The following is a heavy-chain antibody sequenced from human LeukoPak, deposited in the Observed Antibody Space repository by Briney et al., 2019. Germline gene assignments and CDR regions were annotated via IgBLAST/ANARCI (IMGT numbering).Heavy chain of an antibody. D-gene: IGHD3-3*01. CDR3: ARAILYDFWSGYYKYYFDY. V-gene: IGHV1-69*02. CDR2: IIPILGIA. CDR1: RDTFSSYT. Sequence: ASVKVSCKASRDTFSSYTTSWVRQAPGQGLEWMGRIIPILGIANYAQKFQGRVTITADKSTSTAYMELSSLRSEDTAVYYCARAILYDFWSGYYKYYFDYWGQGTLVTVSS. J-gene: IGHJ4*02.